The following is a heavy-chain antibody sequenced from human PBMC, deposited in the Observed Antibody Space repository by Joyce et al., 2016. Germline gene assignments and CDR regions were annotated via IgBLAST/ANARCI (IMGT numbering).Heavy chain of an antibody. CDR2: VNPNSGST. V-gene: IGHV1-2*02. CDR3: AREAGLGAGDDAFDV. J-gene: IGHJ3*01. Sequence: QVQVVQSGAEVRKPGASVKVSCKASGYTFTGYYMHWVRQAPGQGLEWMGWVNPNSGSTKYAEKFQGRVTMTRDTSINTAYMDLSGLRSDDMAIYYCAREAGLGAGDDAFDVWGQGTMITVSS. CDR1: GYTFTGYY. D-gene: IGHD7-27*01.